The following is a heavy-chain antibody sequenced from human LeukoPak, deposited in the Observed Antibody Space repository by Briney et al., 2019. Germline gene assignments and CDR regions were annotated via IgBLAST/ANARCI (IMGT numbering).Heavy chain of an antibody. D-gene: IGHD2-2*02. J-gene: IGHJ4*02. CDR1: GFTFSSYT. Sequence: GGSLRLSCTASGFTFSSYTMTWVRQAPGKGLEWVSTISGSDGNTYYADSVKGRFTISRDNSQNTLYLEMNSLRADDTAIYYCAKSRSSSSTSCYNYWGQGTLVTVSS. CDR2: ISGSDGNT. V-gene: IGHV3-23*01. CDR3: AKSRSSSSTSCYNY.